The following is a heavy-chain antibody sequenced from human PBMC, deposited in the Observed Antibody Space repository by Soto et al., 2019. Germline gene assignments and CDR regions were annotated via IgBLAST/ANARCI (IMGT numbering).Heavy chain of an antibody. Sequence: QVQLVESGGGVVQPGTSLRLSCAASGFSFSTYGFHWVRQTPGKGLEWVAGIVNDDSWKDYADSAKGRFTISRDNSKNTLYLQMKCLRAEDTALYFCAGDDEGVPASSNAFDLWGQGTMVTVSS. D-gene: IGHD2-2*01. CDR3: AGDDEGVPASSNAFDL. CDR1: GFSFSTYG. CDR2: IVNDDSWK. V-gene: IGHV3-33*01. J-gene: IGHJ3*01.